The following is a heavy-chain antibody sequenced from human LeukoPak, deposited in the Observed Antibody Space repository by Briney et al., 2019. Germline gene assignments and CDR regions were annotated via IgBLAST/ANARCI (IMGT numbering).Heavy chain of an antibody. CDR1: GGSISGGGYY. D-gene: IGHD3-22*01. J-gene: IGHJ4*02. CDR2: INYSGYS. V-gene: IGHV4-31*03. Sequence: PSETLSLTCTVSGGSISGGGYYWNWIRQHPGKGLEWIGHINYSGYSNYNPFLRSRVTMSVDTSRNRFSLKLTSVSAADTAVYYCVREVLSMIEVGYFDSWGQGTLDTVSS. CDR3: VREVLSMIEVGYFDS.